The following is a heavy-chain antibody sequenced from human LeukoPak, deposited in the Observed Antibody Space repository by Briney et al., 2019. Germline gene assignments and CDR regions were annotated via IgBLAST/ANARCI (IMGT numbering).Heavy chain of an antibody. CDR1: GFTFDDYA. V-gene: IGHV3-9*01. D-gene: IGHD2-2*01. CDR3: ARCSTSCYGGVY. J-gene: IGHJ4*02. Sequence: GRSLRLSCAASGFTFDDYAMHWVRQAPGKGLEWVSGISWNSGSIGYADSVKGRFTISRDNAKNSLYLQMNSLRAEDTALYYCARCSTSCYGGVYWGQGTLVTVSS. CDR2: ISWNSGSI.